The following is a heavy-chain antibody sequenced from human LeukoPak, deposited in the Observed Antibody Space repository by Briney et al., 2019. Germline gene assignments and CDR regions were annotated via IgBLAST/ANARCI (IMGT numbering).Heavy chain of an antibody. CDR2: IYHSGST. CDR3: ARGSDYGGNFPPGSAFDI. CDR1: GGSISSSNW. J-gene: IGHJ3*02. Sequence: SGTLSLTCAVSGGSISSSNWWRWVRQPPGKGLEWIGEIYHSGSTNYNPSLKSRVTISVDKSKNQFSLKLSSVTAADTAVYYCARGSDYGGNFPPGSAFDIWGQGTMVTVSS. V-gene: IGHV4-4*02. D-gene: IGHD4-23*01.